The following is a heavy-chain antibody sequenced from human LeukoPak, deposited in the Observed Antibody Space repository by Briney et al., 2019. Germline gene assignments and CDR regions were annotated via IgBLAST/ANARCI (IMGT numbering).Heavy chain of an antibody. CDR1: GGSVSSSGYY. V-gene: IGHV4-39*01. CDR3: ARRAFGSGNFDY. Sequence: SETLSLTCTVSGGSVSSSGYYWGWIRQPPGKGLEWIGNIYSSGSTYYNPSLKSRITISVDTSKNQSSLKLSSVTAADTAVYYCARRAFGSGNFDYWGQGTLVTVSS. J-gene: IGHJ4*02. D-gene: IGHD3-10*01. CDR2: IYSSGST.